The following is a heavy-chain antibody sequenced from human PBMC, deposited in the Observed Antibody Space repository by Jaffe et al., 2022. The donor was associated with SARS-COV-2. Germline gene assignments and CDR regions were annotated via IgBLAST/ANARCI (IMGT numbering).Heavy chain of an antibody. V-gene: IGHV3-33*01. J-gene: IGHJ4*02. Sequence: QVQLVESGGGVVQPGRSLRLSCAASGFTFSSYGMHWVRQAPGKGLEWVAVIWYDGSNKYYADSVKGRFTISRDNSKNTLYLQMNSLRAEDTAVYYCARVASSSGWSPSPDYWGQGTLVTVSS. D-gene: IGHD6-19*01. CDR2: IWYDGSNK. CDR3: ARVASSSGWSPSPDY. CDR1: GFTFSSYG.